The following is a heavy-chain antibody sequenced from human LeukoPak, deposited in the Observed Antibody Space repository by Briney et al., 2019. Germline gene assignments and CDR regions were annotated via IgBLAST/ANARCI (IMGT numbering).Heavy chain of an antibody. V-gene: IGHV3-48*03. CDR1: GFTLSSFE. CDR3: ARDGGSSWYFDY. CDR2: ISSSGRTI. D-gene: IGHD6-13*01. Sequence: GGSLRLSCAASGFTLSSFEMNWVRQAPGKGLEGVSYISSSGRTIYYADSVKGRFTISRDNAKNSLYLQMNSLRAEDTAVYYCARDGGSSWYFDYWGQGTLVTVSS. J-gene: IGHJ4*02.